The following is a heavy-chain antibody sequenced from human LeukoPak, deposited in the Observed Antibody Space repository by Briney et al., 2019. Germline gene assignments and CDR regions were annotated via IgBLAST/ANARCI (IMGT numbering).Heavy chain of an antibody. Sequence: SGTLSLTCAVSGGSISSNWWSWVRQPPGKGLEWIGEIEDRGNTNYNPSLKGRVTISVDTSKNQFSLKLSSVTAADTAVYYCARADLRDSDAFDIWGQGTMVTVSS. CDR3: ARADLRDSDAFDI. CDR2: IEDRGNT. J-gene: IGHJ3*02. D-gene: IGHD3-3*01. CDR1: GGSISSNW. V-gene: IGHV4-4*02.